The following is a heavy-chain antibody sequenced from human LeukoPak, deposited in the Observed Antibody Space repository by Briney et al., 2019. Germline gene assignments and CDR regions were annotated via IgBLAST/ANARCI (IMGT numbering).Heavy chain of an antibody. CDR1: GYTFTSYG. CDR3: ARDLKEYGDYGVP. Sequence: ASVKVSCKASGYTFTSYGISWVRQAPGQGLEWMGWINPNSGGTNYAQKFQGRVTMTRDTSISTAYMELSRLRSDDTAVYYCARDLKEYGDYGVPWGQGTLVTVSP. CDR2: INPNSGGT. D-gene: IGHD4-17*01. V-gene: IGHV1-2*02. J-gene: IGHJ5*02.